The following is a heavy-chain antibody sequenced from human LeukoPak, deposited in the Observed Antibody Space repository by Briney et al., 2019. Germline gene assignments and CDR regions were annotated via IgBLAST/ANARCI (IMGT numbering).Heavy chain of an antibody. V-gene: IGHV4-30-4*07. CDR1: GGSISRGGYS. CDR2: FYYSGST. J-gene: IGHJ6*03. CDR3: ARAFTGYSSSWPYYYYYYYMDV. Sequence: PSETLSLTCAVSGGSISRGGYSWSWIRQPPGKGLEWIGYFYYSGSTYYNPSLKSRVTISLDTSKNQLSLKLSSVTAADTAVYYCARAFTGYSSSWPYYYYYYYMDVWGKGTTVTVSS. D-gene: IGHD6-13*01.